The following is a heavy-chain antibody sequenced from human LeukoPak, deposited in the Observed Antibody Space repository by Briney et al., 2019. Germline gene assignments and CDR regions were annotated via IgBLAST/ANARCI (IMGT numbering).Heavy chain of an antibody. CDR1: GYTFNSYA. V-gene: IGHV1-18*01. J-gene: IGHJ5*02. CDR2: ISAYNLNT. Sequence: GASVKVSCKASGYTFNSYAITWVRQAPGQGLEWMGWISAYNLNTNYAQNLQGRVTMTIDTSTTTAYMELRSLRFDDTAVYYCARVGNGASWPWEWFDPWGQGTLVTVSS. CDR3: ARVGNGASWPWEWFDP. D-gene: IGHD2-8*01.